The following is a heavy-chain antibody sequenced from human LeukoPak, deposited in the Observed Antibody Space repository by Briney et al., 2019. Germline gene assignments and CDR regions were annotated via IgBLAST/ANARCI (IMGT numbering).Heavy chain of an antibody. D-gene: IGHD4-17*01. CDR1: GFTFSSYS. Sequence: GGSLRLSCAASGFTFSSYSMNWVRQAPGKGLEWVSSISSSSSYIYYADSVKGRFTISRDNAKNSLYLQMNSLRAEDTAVYYCARDLPYGDPYYYYYYMDVWGKGTTVTVSS. CDR2: ISSSSSYI. J-gene: IGHJ6*03. CDR3: ARDLPYGDPYYYYYYMDV. V-gene: IGHV3-21*01.